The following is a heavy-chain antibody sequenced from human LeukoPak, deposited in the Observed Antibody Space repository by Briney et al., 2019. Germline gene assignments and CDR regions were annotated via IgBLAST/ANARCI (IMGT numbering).Heavy chain of an antibody. CDR2: IYYSGST. CDR1: GGSISSYY. D-gene: IGHD3-10*01. Sequence: SETLSLTCTVSGGSISSYYWSWIRQPPGKGLEWIGYIYYSGSTNYNPSLKSRVTISVDTSKNQFSLKLSSVTAADTAVYYCARQYYYGSGSYYKVVDPWGQGTLVTVSS. J-gene: IGHJ5*02. CDR3: ARQYYYGSGSYYKVVDP. V-gene: IGHV4-59*08.